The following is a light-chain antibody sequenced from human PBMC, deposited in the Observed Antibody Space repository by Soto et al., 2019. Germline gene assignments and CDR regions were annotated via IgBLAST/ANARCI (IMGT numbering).Light chain of an antibody. CDR3: SSYTSSSTLV. Sequence: QSVLTQPASVSGSPGQSITISCTGTSNDVGGYNYVSWYQQHPGKAPKLMIYDVSDRPSGVSYRFSGSKFGNTASLTISGLQAEDEADYYCSSYTSSSTLVFGTGTKVTVL. CDR1: SNDVGGYNY. CDR2: DVS. V-gene: IGLV2-14*01. J-gene: IGLJ1*01.